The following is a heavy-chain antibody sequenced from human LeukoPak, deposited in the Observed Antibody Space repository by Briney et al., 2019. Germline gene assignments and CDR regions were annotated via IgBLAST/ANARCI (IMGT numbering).Heavy chain of an antibody. D-gene: IGHD6-13*01. CDR2: IKQDGSEK. Sequence: PGGSLRLSCAASGFTFSSYWMSWVRQAPGKGLEWVANIKQDGSEKYYVDSVKGRFTISRDNAKNSLYLQMNSLRAEDAAVYYCASYSSSFHYFDYWGQGTLVTVSS. CDR3: ASYSSSFHYFDY. CDR1: GFTFSSYW. V-gene: IGHV3-7*01. J-gene: IGHJ4*02.